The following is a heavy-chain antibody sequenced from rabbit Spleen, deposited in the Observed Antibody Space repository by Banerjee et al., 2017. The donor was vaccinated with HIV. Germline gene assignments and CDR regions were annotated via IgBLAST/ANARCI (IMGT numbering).Heavy chain of an antibody. J-gene: IGHJ6*01. V-gene: IGHV1S40*01. CDR3: ARDTGSSFSTYGMDL. Sequence: LVEYGGDLVQPGASLTLTCTASGFDFSNYNFMCWVRQAPGKGLEWIACIDSGSRDFTYYASWAKGRFTISKTSSTTVTLQMTSLAVADTATYFCARDTGSSFSTYGMDLWGQGTLVTVS. CDR2: IDSGSRDFT. D-gene: IGHD8-1*01. CDR1: GFDFSNYNF.